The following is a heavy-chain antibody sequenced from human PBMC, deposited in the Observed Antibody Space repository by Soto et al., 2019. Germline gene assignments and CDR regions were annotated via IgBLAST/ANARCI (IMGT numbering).Heavy chain of an antibody. CDR2: FYSGDSDT. CDR3: ARGSSGFYDY. Sequence: EVQLVQSGAEVKKPGESLQISCKGSGYSFANYCIAWVRQMPGKGLEWMGIFYSGDSDTRYSPSFQGQVVISGDKSINTAYLQWTSLKASDTAMYYCARGSSGFYDYWGQGTLVTVSS. J-gene: IGHJ4*02. CDR1: GYSFANYC. D-gene: IGHD6-19*01. V-gene: IGHV5-51*01.